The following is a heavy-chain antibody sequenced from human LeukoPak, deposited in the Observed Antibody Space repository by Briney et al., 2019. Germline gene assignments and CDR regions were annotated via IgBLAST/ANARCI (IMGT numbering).Heavy chain of an antibody. CDR1: GFTFSSSE. V-gene: IGHV3-48*03. CDR2: ISSSGSSM. D-gene: IGHD2-21*01. Sequence: GGALRLSCAASGFTFSSSEMNWVRQARGKGLEWVSYISSSGSSMYYADSVKGRFTISSDNARKSLYLHMNSVRAAATAVYYCARAPDWRYYGMDVWGQGTTVTVSS. J-gene: IGHJ6*02. CDR3: ARAPDWRYYGMDV.